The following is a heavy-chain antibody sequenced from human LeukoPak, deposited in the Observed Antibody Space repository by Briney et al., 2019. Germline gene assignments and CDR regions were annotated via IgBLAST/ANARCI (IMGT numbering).Heavy chain of an antibody. CDR3: TRTDQYASGSYFDH. Sequence: PGGSLRLSCVGSGFEIRNYAMHWVRQAPGKGLEWVAVISDNGSNRNYADSVRGRFTISRENSKDTVYLQMNSLSNEDTAVYFCTRTDQYASGSYFDHWGHGTLVTVSS. D-gene: IGHD3-10*01. CDR1: GFEIRNYA. J-gene: IGHJ4*01. V-gene: IGHV3-30-3*01. CDR2: ISDNGSNR.